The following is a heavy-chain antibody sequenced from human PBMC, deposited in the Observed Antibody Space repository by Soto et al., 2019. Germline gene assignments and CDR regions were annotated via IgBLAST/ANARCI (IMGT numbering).Heavy chain of an antibody. CDR2: SRDKGNSYST. D-gene: IGHD1-26*01. CDR3: TRSIVGTTSSDY. CDR1: GFTFSDYY. V-gene: IGHV3-72*01. Sequence: EVQLVESGGGLVQPGGSPRLSCAGSGFTFSDYYIDWVRQAPGKGLEWVGRSRDKGNSYSTDYAASVKGRFTVSRDASKNSLYLQMNSLKTEDTALYYCTRSIVGTTSSDYWGQGTLVTVSS. J-gene: IGHJ4*02.